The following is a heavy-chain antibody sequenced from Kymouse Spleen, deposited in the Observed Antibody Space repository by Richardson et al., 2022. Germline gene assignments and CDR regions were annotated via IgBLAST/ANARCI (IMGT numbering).Heavy chain of an antibody. CDR2: INSDGSST. D-gene: IGHD6-19*01. Sequence: EVQLVESGGGLVQPGGSLRLSCAASGFTFSSYWMHWVRQAPGKGLVWVSRINSDGSSTSYADSVKGRFTISRDNAKNTLYLQMNSLRAEDTAVYYCARTGYSSGWSYYYGMDVWGQGTTVTVSS. J-gene: IGHJ6*02. CDR3: ARTGYSSGWSYYYGMDV. CDR1: GFTFSSYW. V-gene: IGHV3-74*01.